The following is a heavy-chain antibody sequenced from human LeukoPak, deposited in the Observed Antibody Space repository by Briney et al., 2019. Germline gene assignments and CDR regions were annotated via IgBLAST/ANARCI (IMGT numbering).Heavy chain of an antibody. D-gene: IGHD2-15*01. CDR3: ARRFCSGGSCYEAS. CDR1: GGSISSYY. J-gene: IGHJ5*02. Sequence: PSETLSLTCTVSGGSISSYYWSWIRQPPGEGLEGMGYISYSGSTNYNPSLKSRVTISVDTSKNHFSLKVRSVTAADTAVYYCARRFCSGGSCYEASWGQGTLVTVSS. V-gene: IGHV4-59*01. CDR2: ISYSGST.